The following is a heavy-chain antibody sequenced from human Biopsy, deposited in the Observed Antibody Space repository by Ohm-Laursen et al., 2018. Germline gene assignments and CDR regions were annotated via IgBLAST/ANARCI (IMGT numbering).Heavy chain of an antibody. CDR3: AKDRWERNLHYGGGGDL. J-gene: IGHJ6*02. Sequence: SLRLSCAASGFSIRDHYMSWVRPAPGKGLEWVALISHGGNDDYYADSVVGRFTVYRDNSKNTVVLQMNRLRPEDTALFYCAKDRWERNLHYGGGGDLWGQGTTVTVSS. CDR2: ISHGGNDD. D-gene: IGHD4-17*01. V-gene: IGHV3-30*18. CDR1: GFSIRDHY.